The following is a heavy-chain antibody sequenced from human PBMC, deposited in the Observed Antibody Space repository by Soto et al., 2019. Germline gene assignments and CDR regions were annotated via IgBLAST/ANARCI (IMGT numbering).Heavy chain of an antibody. CDR2: IKQDGSEK. D-gene: IGHD1-26*01. CDR1: GFPFTSYS. Sequence: PGGSLRLSCAASGFPFTSYSMSWVRQAPGEGLEWVANIKQDGSEKYYVDSVKGRFTISRDNAKNSLYLHMNSLRAEDTAVYYCARVVGATYYYHGMDVCGRGTTVTVSS. J-gene: IGHJ6*02. V-gene: IGHV3-7*01. CDR3: ARVVGATYYYHGMDV.